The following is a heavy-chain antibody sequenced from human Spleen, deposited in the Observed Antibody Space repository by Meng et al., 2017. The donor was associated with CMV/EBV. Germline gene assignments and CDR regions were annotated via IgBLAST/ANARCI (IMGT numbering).Heavy chain of an antibody. CDR1: GYTFTANY. D-gene: IGHD2/OR15-2a*01. CDR3: ARDLSYPGFDL. Sequence: ASVKVSCKASGYTFTANYIHWVRQAPGQGLEWMGWINPSNGATNSAQNLQGRVTMTRDTSISTAYMELSSLRSDDTAVYYCARDLSYPGFDLWGRGTLVTVSS. CDR2: INPSNGAT. J-gene: IGHJ2*01. V-gene: IGHV1-2*02.